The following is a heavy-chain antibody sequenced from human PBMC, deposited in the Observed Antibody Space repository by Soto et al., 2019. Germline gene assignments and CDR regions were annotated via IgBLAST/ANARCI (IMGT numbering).Heavy chain of an antibody. D-gene: IGHD6-13*01. Sequence: KGLEWVSAISGSGGSTYYADSVKGRFTISRDNPKNTLYLQMNSLRAEDTAVYYCAKGLYSRNRLNDGFGLWGQGTMATV. CDR3: AKGLYSRNRLNDGFGL. CDR2: ISGSGGST. J-gene: IGHJ3*01. V-gene: IGHV3-23*01.